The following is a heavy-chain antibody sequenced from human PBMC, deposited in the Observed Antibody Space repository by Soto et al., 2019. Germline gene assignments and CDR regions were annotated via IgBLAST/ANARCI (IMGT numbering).Heavy chain of an antibody. CDR1: GYTFADYW. CDR3: ARLLSARDDLGL. Sequence: EVQLVQSGAEVKKPGESLRISCQGSGYTFADYWITWVRQMPGKGLEWMGRIDPSDSYTTYSPSFRGHVIISADKSVSTAYLQWSSLKASDTAMYYCARLLSARDDLGLWGRGTLVPVSS. CDR2: IDPSDSYT. J-gene: IGHJ2*01. D-gene: IGHD1-1*01. V-gene: IGHV5-10-1*03.